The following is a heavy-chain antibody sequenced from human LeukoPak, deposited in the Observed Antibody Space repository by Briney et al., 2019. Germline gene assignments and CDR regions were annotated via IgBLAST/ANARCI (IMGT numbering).Heavy chain of an antibody. D-gene: IGHD3-10*01. CDR1: GINFNLYS. Sequence: PGGSLRLSCVVSGINFNLYSFNWVRQAPGKGLTWVASITHDSSHEDYADSVKGRFTVSRDNSINTLYLQMYSLRPEDTSIYYCSRLGFGFSFGQGYDYWGRGTQVSVSS. J-gene: IGHJ4*02. V-gene: IGHV3-30*04. CDR3: SRLGFGFSFGQGYDY. CDR2: ITHDSSHE.